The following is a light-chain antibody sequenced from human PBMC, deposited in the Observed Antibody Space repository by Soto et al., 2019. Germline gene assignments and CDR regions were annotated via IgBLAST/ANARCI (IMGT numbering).Light chain of an antibody. V-gene: IGKV3-15*01. CDR1: QSVSTN. J-gene: IGKJ1*01. Sequence: EKVMTQSPATLSVSPGERATLSCRASQSVSTNLAWYQQKPGQAPRLLIYGASTRATGIPARFSGSGSETEFTLTISSLQSEDFAVYYCQQYNNWPSGTFGQGTKVDIK. CDR3: QQYNNWPSGT. CDR2: GAS.